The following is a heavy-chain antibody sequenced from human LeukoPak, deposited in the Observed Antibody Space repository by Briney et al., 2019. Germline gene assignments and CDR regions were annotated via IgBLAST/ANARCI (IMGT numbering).Heavy chain of an antibody. J-gene: IGHJ4*02. CDR3: ARVCGGGSCLDF. D-gene: IGHD2-15*01. V-gene: IGHV1-8*01. CDR1: GYTFTKFY. Sequence: ASVTVSCKTSGYTFTKFYINWVRQAPGKGLEWMGWMNPHSGDADYAQSFQGRLTMTRSTSITTVYMELSSLASDDTAVYYCARVCGGGSCLDFWGQGTPVTVSA. CDR2: MNPHSGDA.